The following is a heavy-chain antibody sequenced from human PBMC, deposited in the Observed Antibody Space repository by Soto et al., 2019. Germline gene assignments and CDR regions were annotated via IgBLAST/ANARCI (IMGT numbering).Heavy chain of an antibody. D-gene: IGHD3-3*01. Sequence: GASVKVSCKASGYIFTNYDITWVRQAPGQGLEWMGWVSGYTGNTKYAQKFQDRVTMTTDTSTSTVYMELRSLRSDDTAVYYCARFFPAPYYYRGVYVWG. CDR2: VSGYTGNT. J-gene: IGHJ6*02. CDR3: ARFFPAPYYYRGVYV. V-gene: IGHV1-18*01. CDR1: GYIFTNYD.